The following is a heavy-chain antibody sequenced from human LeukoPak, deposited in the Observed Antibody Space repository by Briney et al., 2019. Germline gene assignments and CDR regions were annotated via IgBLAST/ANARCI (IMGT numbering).Heavy chain of an antibody. CDR3: ARTHSSGFSFDY. D-gene: IGHD6-19*01. Sequence: SDTLSLTCAVSGYSISSSKWWGWIRQPPGKGLEWIAYIYHSGSTYYNPSLKSRVTLSVDTSKNQFSLRLSSVTAVDTAVYYCARTHSSGFSFDYWGQGTLVTVSS. V-gene: IGHV4-28*01. J-gene: IGHJ4*02. CDR2: IYHSGST. CDR1: GYSISSSKW.